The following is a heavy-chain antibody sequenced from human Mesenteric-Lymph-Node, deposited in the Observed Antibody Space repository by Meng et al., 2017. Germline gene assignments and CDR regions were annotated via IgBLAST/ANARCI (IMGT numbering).Heavy chain of an antibody. Sequence: SVKVSCKASGGIFSSYAISWVRQAPGQGLEWMGGIIPILGTANYAQKFQGRVTITTEESTSTAYVELSSLRSEDTAVYYCAEGVLNYDSSGYSADAFDIWGQGTMVTVSS. V-gene: IGHV1-69*05. CDR2: IIPILGTA. J-gene: IGHJ3*02. CDR3: AEGVLNYDSSGYSADAFDI. D-gene: IGHD3-22*01. CDR1: GGIFSSYA.